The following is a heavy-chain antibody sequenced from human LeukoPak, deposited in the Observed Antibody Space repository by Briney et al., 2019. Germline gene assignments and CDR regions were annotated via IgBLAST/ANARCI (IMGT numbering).Heavy chain of an antibody. CDR1: GGSISSSSYY. D-gene: IGHD6-13*01. CDR2: IYYSGST. CDR3: ARHKGLNHLVPMDY. J-gene: IGHJ4*02. Sequence: SETLYLTCTVSGGSISSSSYYWGWIRQPPGKGLEWIGSIYYSGSTYYNPSLKSRVTISVDTSKNQFSLKLTSVTAADTAVYYCARHKGLNHLVPMDYWGQGTLVTVSS. V-gene: IGHV4-39*01.